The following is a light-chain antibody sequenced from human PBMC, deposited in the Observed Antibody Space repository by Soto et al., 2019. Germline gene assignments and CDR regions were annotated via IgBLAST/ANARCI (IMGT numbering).Light chain of an antibody. V-gene: IGKV3D-20*02. CDR2: GAS. CDR3: QHRSNWPGT. CDR1: QSVSSSF. Sequence: EIVLTQSPGTLSLSPGERATLSCRASQSVSSSFLAWYQQKPGQAPRLLIYGASNRATGIPDRFSGSGSGTDFTLTISSLEPEDFAVYYCQHRSNWPGTFGQGTKVEIK. J-gene: IGKJ1*01.